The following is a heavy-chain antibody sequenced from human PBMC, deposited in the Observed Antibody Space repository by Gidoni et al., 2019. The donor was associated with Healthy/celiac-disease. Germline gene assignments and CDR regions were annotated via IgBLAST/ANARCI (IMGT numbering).Heavy chain of an antibody. CDR3: AKGGLGWLGNYWYFDL. J-gene: IGHJ2*01. Sequence: EVQLLESGGGLVQPGGSLRLSCQSPGFTFSGYAMSWVRQAPGKGLEWVSAISGSGGSTYYADSVKGRFTISRDNSKNTLYLQMNSLRAEDTAVYYCAKGGLGWLGNYWYFDLWGRGTLVTVSS. CDR1: GFTFSGYA. V-gene: IGHV3-23*01. CDR2: ISGSGGST. D-gene: IGHD6-19*01.